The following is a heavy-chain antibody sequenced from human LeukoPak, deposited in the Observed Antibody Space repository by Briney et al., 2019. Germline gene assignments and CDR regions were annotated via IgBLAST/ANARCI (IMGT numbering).Heavy chain of an antibody. CDR2: INAGNGNT. V-gene: IGHV1-3*01. CDR3: ARYYDSSGYNPDYYYYGMDV. J-gene: IGHJ6*02. CDR1: GYTFTSYA. Sequence: GASVKVSCKASGYTFTSYAMHWVRQAPGQRLEWMGWINAGNGNTKYSQKFQGRVTITADESTSTAYMELSSLRSEDTAVYYCARYYDSSGYNPDYYYYGMDVWGQGTTVTVSS. D-gene: IGHD3-22*01.